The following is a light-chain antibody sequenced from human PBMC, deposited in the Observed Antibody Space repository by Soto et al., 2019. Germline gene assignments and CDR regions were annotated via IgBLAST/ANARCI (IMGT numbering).Light chain of an antibody. J-gene: IGKJ2*01. Sequence: SVLTQSPGTLSLSPGERATLSCRASQSVSSNYLAWYQHKPGQTPRLLLYGASSRATGIPDRFSGSGSGTDFILTISRLEPEDFAVYYCQQFERSPYTFGQGTKLEI. V-gene: IGKV3-20*01. CDR1: QSVSSNY. CDR3: QQFERSPYT. CDR2: GAS.